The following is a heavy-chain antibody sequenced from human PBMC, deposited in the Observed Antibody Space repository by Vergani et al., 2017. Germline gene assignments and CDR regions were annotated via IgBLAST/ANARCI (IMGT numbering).Heavy chain of an antibody. Sequence: QIQLVQSAAEVKKPGAALNVSCTASGYTFRNKDISWLRQAPGHGLEWMGSISPHTGRTNTAQQFQDRVIMTTDTSTSTAYLSLGTLTSDDTAVYFCARNFLGRDIEVVPTAPFWLFDLWGRGTRVTVSS. D-gene: IGHD2-2*01. J-gene: IGHJ2*01. CDR2: ISPHTGRT. CDR1: GYTFRNKD. CDR3: ARNFLGRDIEVVPTAPFWLFDL. V-gene: IGHV1-18*01.